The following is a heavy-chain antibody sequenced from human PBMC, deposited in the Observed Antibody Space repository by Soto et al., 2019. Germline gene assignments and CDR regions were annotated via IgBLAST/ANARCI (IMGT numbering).Heavy chain of an antibody. Sequence: GESLKISCKGSGYSFTSYWISWVRQMPGKGLEWMGRIDPSDSYTNYSPSFQGHVTISADKSISTAYLQWSGLKASDTAMYYCARCLTEWELLDYWGQGTLVTVSS. V-gene: IGHV5-10-1*01. CDR1: GYSFTSYW. J-gene: IGHJ4*02. D-gene: IGHD1-26*01. CDR3: ARCLTEWELLDY. CDR2: IDPSDSYT.